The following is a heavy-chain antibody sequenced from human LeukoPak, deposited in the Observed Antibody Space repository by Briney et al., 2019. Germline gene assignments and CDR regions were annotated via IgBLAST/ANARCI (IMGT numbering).Heavy chain of an antibody. CDR2: ISPYTTKT. D-gene: IGHD1-26*01. J-gene: IGHJ6*03. Sequence: ASVKVSCKASGYTFISYGITWVRQAPGQGLEWMGWISPYTTKTNYAQSLQGRVTMTTDTSTSTAYMELRSLRSDDTAVYYCAREGGVGPTAPPDYYSYQMDVWGKGTTVPVSS. CDR3: AREGGVGPTAPPDYYSYQMDV. CDR1: GYTFISYG. V-gene: IGHV1-18*01.